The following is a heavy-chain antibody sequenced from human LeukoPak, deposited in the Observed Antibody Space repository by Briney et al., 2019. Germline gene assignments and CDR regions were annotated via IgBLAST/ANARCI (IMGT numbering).Heavy chain of an antibody. V-gene: IGHV4-59*01. D-gene: IGHD3-3*01. CDR2: IYYSGST. J-gene: IGHJ4*02. Sequence: SETLSLTCTVSGGSISSYYWNWIRQPPGKGLEWIGYIYYSGSTNYNPSLKSRVTISVDTSKNQFSLKLSSVTAADTAVYYCARVHSRRDFWSDLLLYFDYWGQGTLVTVSS. CDR3: ARVHSRRDFWSDLLLYFDY. CDR1: GGSISSYY.